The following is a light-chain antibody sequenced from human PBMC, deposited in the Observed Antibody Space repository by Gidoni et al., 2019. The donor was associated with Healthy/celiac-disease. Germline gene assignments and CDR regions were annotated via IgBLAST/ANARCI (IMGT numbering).Light chain of an antibody. V-gene: IGKV1-39*01. CDR3: QQSNNTPLT. CDR1: QSINSY. J-gene: IGKJ4*01. CDR2: AAS. Sequence: DIQMTQSPSSLSASVGDRVTITCRASQSINSYLNWYQQKPGKAPKLLIYAASSLQSGVPSRFSGSGSGTDFTLTISSLQPEDFATYYCQQSNNTPLTFXGXTKVDIK.